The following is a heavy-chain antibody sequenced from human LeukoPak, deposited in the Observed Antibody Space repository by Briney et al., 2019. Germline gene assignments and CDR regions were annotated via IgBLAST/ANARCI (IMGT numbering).Heavy chain of an antibody. CDR1: GYTFTNND. D-gene: IGHD4-11*01. V-gene: IGHV1-8*03. CDR2: INPNSGDR. Sequence: ASVKVSCKGSGYTFTNNDINWVRQATGQGPEWVGWINPNSGDRGYAQNFQGRVTITRDTSVSTAYMELSGLRSEDTAVYYCVRHLKTTFDYWGQGTLVTVSS. CDR3: VRHLKTTFDY. J-gene: IGHJ4*02.